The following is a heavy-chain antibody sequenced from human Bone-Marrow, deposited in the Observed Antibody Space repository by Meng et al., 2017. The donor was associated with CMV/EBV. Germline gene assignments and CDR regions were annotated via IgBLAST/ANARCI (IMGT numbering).Heavy chain of an antibody. CDR1: GYTFTSYD. CDR2: MNPNSGNT. J-gene: IGHJ4*02. D-gene: IGHD6-19*01. CDR3: ARRYSYGLYYFDY. V-gene: IGHV1-8*01. Sequence: ASVKVSCKASGYTFTSYDINWVRQATGQGLEWMGWMNPNSGNTGYAQKFHGRVTMTRNTSISTAYMELSSLRSEDTAVYYCARRYSYGLYYFDYWGQGTLVTVSS.